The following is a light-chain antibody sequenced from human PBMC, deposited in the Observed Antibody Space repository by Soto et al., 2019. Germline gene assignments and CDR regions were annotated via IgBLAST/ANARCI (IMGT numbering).Light chain of an antibody. CDR3: VTWDNSLSAWV. Sequence: QSVLTQPPSVSAAPGQKVTISCSGSSSNIGNNYVSWYQQLPGTAPKLLIYENIKRPSGIPDRFSGSKSGTSATLGITGLQTGDEAEYYCVTWDNSLSAWVFGAGTKVTVL. CDR2: ENI. V-gene: IGLV1-51*02. CDR1: SSNIGNNY. J-gene: IGLJ1*01.